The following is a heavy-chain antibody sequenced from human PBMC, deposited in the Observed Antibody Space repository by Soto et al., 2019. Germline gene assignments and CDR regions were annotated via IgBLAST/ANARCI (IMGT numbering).Heavy chain of an antibody. CDR1: GGSISSGGYY. V-gene: IGHV4-31*03. CDR3: ARDRSSWAFDY. Sequence: QVQLQESGPGLVKPSQTLSLTCTVSGGSISSGGYYWSWIRQQPGKGLEWIGYIYYSGSTYYNPSLKSRVTISVDTSKNQFSRKLSSVTAADTAVYYCARDRSSWAFDYWGQGTLVTVSS. J-gene: IGHJ4*02. CDR2: IYYSGST. D-gene: IGHD6-13*01.